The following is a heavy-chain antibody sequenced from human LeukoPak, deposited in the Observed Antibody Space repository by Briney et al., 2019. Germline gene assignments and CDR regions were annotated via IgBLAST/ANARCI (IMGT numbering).Heavy chain of an antibody. Sequence: GGSLRLSCAASGLTFSIYVMAWVRQAPGKGLEWVSTISGSAGSTYYADSVKGRFTISRDNSKSTLYLQMNGLTAEDTALYYCARRLVTAGITDFFDSWGQGTLVSVSS. CDR1: GLTFSIYV. J-gene: IGHJ4*02. CDR3: ARRLVTAGITDFFDS. D-gene: IGHD2-2*01. V-gene: IGHV3-23*01. CDR2: ISGSAGST.